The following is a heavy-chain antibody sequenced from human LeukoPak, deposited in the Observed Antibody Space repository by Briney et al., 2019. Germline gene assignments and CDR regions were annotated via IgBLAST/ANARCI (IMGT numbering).Heavy chain of an antibody. D-gene: IGHD3-10*01. V-gene: IGHV4-31*03. CDR2: TLHSGST. J-gene: IGHJ4*02. CDR3: ARESRGPHDHLDY. CDR1: GDSMNSVAYS. Sequence: SETLSLTCTVSGDSMNSVAYSWSWIRQHPGRGLEWIGYTLHSGSTYYNPSLKSRVTISVATSKQQFSLRLSSVTAADTAVYFCARESRGPHDHLDYWGQGTLAIVSS.